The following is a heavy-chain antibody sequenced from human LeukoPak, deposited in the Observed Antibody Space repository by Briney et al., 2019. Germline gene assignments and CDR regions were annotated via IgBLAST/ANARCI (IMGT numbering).Heavy chain of an antibody. V-gene: IGHV2-70*11. CDR2: IDWDDDK. CDR3: PGIMLGGVTHSFDI. J-gene: IGHJ3*02. CDR1: GFSLSTSAMC. D-gene: IGHD3-16*01. Sequence: SGPTLVNPTQILTLTCTFSGFSLSTSAMCVSWIRQPPGKALEWLARIDWDDDKYYSTSLKTRLTISKDTSKNQVVLTMTNMNPVNTPTYSCPGIMLGGVTHSFDIGGKGTMVTFS.